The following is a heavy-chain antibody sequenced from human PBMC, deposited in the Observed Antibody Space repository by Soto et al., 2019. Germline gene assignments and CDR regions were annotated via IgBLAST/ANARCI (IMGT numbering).Heavy chain of an antibody. CDR2: ISYDGSNK. CDR3: ARVGTLGYSYAQYFDY. V-gene: IGHV3-30-3*01. D-gene: IGHD5-18*01. CDR1: GFTFSSYA. J-gene: IGHJ4*02. Sequence: HPWGSLRLSCAASGFTFSSYAIHFGRHSPFKWLEWVAVISYDGSNKYYADSVKGRFTISRDNSKNTLYLQMNSLRAEGTAVYYCARVGTLGYSYAQYFDYWGQGTLVTVSS.